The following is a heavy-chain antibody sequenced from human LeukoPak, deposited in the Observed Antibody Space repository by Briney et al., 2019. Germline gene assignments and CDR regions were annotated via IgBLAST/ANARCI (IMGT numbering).Heavy chain of an antibody. V-gene: IGHV4-4*09. D-gene: IGHD6-25*01. CDR2: TFSSGAT. Sequence: SETLSLTCTVSGGSISSYYWSWIRQPPGKGLEWIGHTFSSGATTYNPSLKSRVTISVDTSRSQFSLNLGSVTAADTAVYSCARRSKNGYFLDSWGQGILVTVSS. CDR1: GGSISSYY. CDR3: ARRSKNGYFLDS. J-gene: IGHJ4*02.